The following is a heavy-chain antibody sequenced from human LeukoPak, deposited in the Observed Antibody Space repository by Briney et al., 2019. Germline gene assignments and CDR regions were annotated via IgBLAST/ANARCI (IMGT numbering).Heavy chain of an antibody. Sequence: KPSETLSLTCNVSGGSMSNIYYWGWIRQPPGKGLEWIGNIFYSGITYYNPSLRSRVTIAIDTSKSQFSLKLTSVTAADTAVYYCARAAGIAARHAFDIWGQGTMVTVSS. CDR2: IFYSGIT. CDR1: GGSMSNIYY. J-gene: IGHJ3*02. D-gene: IGHD6-6*01. CDR3: ARAAGIAARHAFDI. V-gene: IGHV4-39*01.